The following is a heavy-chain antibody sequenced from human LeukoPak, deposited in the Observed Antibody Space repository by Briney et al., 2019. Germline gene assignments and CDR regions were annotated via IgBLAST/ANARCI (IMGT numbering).Heavy chain of an antibody. J-gene: IGHJ4*02. D-gene: IGHD1-1*01. CDR1: GYTFTDYY. CDR2: INPNSGGT. Sequence: ASVKVSCKASGYTFTDYYIQWVRQAPGQGLEWMGRINPNSGGTNYAQEFQGRVTMTRDTSISTAYMELTSLTSDDTAVYYCARERWNDYWGQGTLVTVSS. CDR3: ARERWNDY. V-gene: IGHV1-2*06.